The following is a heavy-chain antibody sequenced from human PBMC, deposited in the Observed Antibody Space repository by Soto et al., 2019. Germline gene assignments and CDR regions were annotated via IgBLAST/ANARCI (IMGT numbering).Heavy chain of an antibody. J-gene: IGHJ6*02. CDR2: ISYDGSNK. Sequence: QVHLVESGGGVVQPGRSPRLSCVASGFTFSNYGMHWVRQAPGKGLEWVAVISYDGSNKYYADSVKGRFTISRDNSKNTLYLQMTRLRTEDTALYYCAKLDEGGLQYAYYARDVWGQGTTVTVSS. CDR1: GFTFSNYG. CDR3: AKLDEGGLQYAYYARDV. V-gene: IGHV3-30*18. D-gene: IGHD2-15*01.